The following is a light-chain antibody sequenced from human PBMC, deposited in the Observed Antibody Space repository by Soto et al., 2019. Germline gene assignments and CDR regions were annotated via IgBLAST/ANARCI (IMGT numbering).Light chain of an antibody. V-gene: IGKV3-20*01. Sequence: EIVLPQSPGTLSLSPGERATLSCRASQSVSSNLAWYQQKPGQAPGLLIYGASSRATGIPDRFSGSGSGTDFTLTISRLEPEDFAVYYCQQYGSSRTLGQGTKVDIK. CDR1: QSVSSN. CDR3: QQYGSSRT. CDR2: GAS. J-gene: IGKJ1*01.